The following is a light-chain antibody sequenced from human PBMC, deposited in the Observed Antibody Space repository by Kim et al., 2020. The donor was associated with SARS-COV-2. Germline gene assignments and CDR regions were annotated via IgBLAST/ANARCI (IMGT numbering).Light chain of an antibody. J-gene: IGLJ1*01. CDR2: YKSDSDK. Sequence: LTCTLRSGINVGTYRIYWYQQKPGSPPQYLLRYKSDSDKQQGSGVPSRFSGSKDASANAGILLISGLQSEDVADYYCMIWHSSAYVFGTGTKVTVL. CDR3: MIWHSSAYV. CDR1: SGINVGTYR. V-gene: IGLV5-45*02.